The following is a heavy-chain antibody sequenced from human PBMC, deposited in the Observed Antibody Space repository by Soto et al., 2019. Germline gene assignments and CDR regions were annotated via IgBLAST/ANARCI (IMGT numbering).Heavy chain of an antibody. CDR1: GFTFSSYG. D-gene: IGHD2-15*01. CDR3: AKGGLGYCSAGTCTYDY. J-gene: IGHJ4*02. Sequence: GSLRLSCAASGFTFSSYGMHWVRQAPGKGLEWVAVTSYDGSNKYYADSVKGRFTISRDNSKNTLYLQMNSLRVEDTAVYYCAKGGLGYCSAGTCTYDYWGQGTPVTVSS. CDR2: TSYDGSNK. V-gene: IGHV3-30*18.